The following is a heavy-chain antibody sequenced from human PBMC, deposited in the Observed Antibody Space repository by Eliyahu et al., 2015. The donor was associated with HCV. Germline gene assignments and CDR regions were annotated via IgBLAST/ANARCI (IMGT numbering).Heavy chain of an antibody. V-gene: IGHV3-23*01. CDR2: ISGSGGST. CDR1: GFTFSXYA. D-gene: IGHD3-22*01. J-gene: IGHJ4*02. Sequence: EVQLLESGGGLVQPGGSLRLSCAASGFTFSXYAMSWVRQAPGKGLEWVSAISGSGGSTYYADSVKGRFTISRDNSKNTLYLQMNSLRAEDTAVYYCAKAEIQRYYDSSGYSYYFDYWGQGTLVTVSS. CDR3: AKAEIQRYYDSSGYSYYFDY.